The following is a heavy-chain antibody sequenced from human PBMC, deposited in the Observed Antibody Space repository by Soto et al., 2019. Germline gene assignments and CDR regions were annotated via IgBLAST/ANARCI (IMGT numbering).Heavy chain of an antibody. Sequence: LGESLKISCKGSGYSFTSYWIGWVRQMPGKGLEWMGIIYPGDSDTRYSPSFQGQVTISADKSISTAYLQWSSLKASDTAMYYCARHGGVVGNYYYGMDVWGQGTTVTVSS. V-gene: IGHV5-51*01. D-gene: IGHD3-16*01. CDR2: IYPGDSDT. CDR3: ARHGGVVGNYYYGMDV. J-gene: IGHJ6*02. CDR1: GYSFTSYW.